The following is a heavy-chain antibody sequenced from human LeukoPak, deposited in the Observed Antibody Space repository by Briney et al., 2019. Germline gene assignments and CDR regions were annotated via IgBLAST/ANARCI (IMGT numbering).Heavy chain of an antibody. CDR1: GFTFNYAW. CDR3: TTDEDWNYARKDV. J-gene: IGHJ6*02. D-gene: IGHD1-7*01. V-gene: IGHV3-15*04. Sequence: GGSLRLSCAASGFTFNYAWMSWVRQVPGKGPEWVGQTVSEIDGGTTDYAAPVKGRFTISRDDSKSTLYLQMNSLKIEDTAVYYCTTDEDWNYARKDVWGQGATVTVSS. CDR2: TVSEIDGGTT.